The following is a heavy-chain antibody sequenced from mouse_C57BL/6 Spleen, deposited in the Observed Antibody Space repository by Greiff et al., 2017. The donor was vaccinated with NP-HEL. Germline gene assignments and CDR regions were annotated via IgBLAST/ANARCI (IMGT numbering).Heavy chain of an antibody. Sequence: EVQVVESGGGLVKPGGSLKLSCAASGFAFSDYGMHRVRQAPEKGLERAAYISSGSSTIYYADTVKGRFTISRDNAKNTLFLQMTSLRTEDTAMYYCASGGGSSHWYFDVWGTGTTVTVSS. CDR1: GFAFSDYG. CDR2: ISSGSSTI. V-gene: IGHV5-17*01. CDR3: ASGGGSSHWYFDV. J-gene: IGHJ1*03. D-gene: IGHD1-1*01.